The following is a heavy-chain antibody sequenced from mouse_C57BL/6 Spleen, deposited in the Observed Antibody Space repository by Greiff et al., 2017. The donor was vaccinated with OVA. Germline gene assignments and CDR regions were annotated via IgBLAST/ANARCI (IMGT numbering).Heavy chain of an antibody. CDR1: GFTFSSYG. CDR2: ISSGGSYT. J-gene: IGHJ2*02. Sequence: EVKLVESGGDLVKPGGSLKLSCAASGFTFSSYGMSWVRQTPDKRLEWVATISSGGSYTYYPDSLKGRFTISRDNAKNTLYLQMSSLKSEDTAMFYCARLITAVVAAWGNFDSWGQGTSLTVSS. D-gene: IGHD1-1*01. V-gene: IGHV5-6*01. CDR3: ARLITAVVAAWGNFDS.